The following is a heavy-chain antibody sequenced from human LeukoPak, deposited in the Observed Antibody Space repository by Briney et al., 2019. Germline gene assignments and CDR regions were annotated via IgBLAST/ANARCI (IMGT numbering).Heavy chain of an antibody. CDR1: GGSISSGGYS. V-gene: IGHV4-30-2*05. Sequence: SETLSLTCAVSGGSISSGGYSWSWIRQPPGKGLEWIGYIYHSGSTYYNPSLKSRVTISVDTSKNQFSLKLSSVTAADTAVYYCATGSSIADPDYYGMDVWGQGTTVTVSS. CDR3: ATGSSIADPDYYGMDV. J-gene: IGHJ6*02. CDR2: IYHSGST. D-gene: IGHD6-6*01.